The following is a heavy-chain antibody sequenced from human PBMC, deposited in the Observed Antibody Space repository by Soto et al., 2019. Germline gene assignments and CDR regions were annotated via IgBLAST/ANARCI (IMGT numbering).Heavy chain of an antibody. D-gene: IGHD6-13*01. V-gene: IGHV3-30*03. CDR1: GFSFTNYG. CDR2: ISSDGSNK. Sequence: QVQLVESGGGVVQPGRSLTLSCAASGFSFTNYGMHWVRQAPSKGLDWVALISSDGSNKYYPDSVKGRFTISRDNSKNTLYLQMNSLRSEDTAVYYCAAGLYFFDYCGQGTLVAVSS. J-gene: IGHJ4*02. CDR3: AAGLYFFDY.